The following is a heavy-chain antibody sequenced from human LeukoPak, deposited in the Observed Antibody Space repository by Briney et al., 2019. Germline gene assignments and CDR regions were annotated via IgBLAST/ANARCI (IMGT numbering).Heavy chain of an antibody. CDR3: ARGSHVRLYDSPNGFDY. Sequence: GASVKVSCKASGYTFTSYYIHWARQAPGQGLEWMGIINPSGGSTNYAQKFQGRVTMTRDTSTSTVYMELSSLRSEDTAVYYCARGSHVRLYDSPNGFDYWGQGTLVTVSS. CDR2: INPSGGST. D-gene: IGHD3-22*01. CDR1: GYTFTSYY. J-gene: IGHJ4*02. V-gene: IGHV1-46*01.